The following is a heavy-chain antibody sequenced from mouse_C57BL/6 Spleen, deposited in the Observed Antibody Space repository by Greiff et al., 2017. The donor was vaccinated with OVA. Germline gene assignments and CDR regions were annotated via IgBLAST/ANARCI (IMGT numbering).Heavy chain of an antibody. CDR2: IYPSDSET. CDR3: AREGGNYLYY. J-gene: IGHJ2*01. D-gene: IGHD1-1*01. V-gene: IGHV1-61*01. CDR1: GYTFTSYW. Sequence: QVQLQQPGAELVRPGSSVKLSCKASGYTFTSYWMDWVKQRPGKGLEWIGNIYPSDSETHYNQKFKDKATLTVDKSSSTAYMQLSSLTSEDSAVYYCAREGGNYLYYWGQGTTLTVSS.